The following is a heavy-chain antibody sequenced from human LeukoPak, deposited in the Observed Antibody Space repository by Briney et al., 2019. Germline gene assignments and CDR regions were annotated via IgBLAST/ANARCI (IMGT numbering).Heavy chain of an antibody. CDR3: ASGSGSYRTPYYYMDV. Sequence: GGSLRLSSAASGFTVSSNYMSWVRQAPGKGLEWVSVIYSGGSTYYADSVKGRFTISRDNSKNTLYLQMNNLRAEDTAVYYCASGSGSYRTPYYYMDVWGKGTTVTVSS. J-gene: IGHJ6*03. CDR1: GFTVSSNY. CDR2: IYSGGST. D-gene: IGHD3-10*01. V-gene: IGHV3-53*01.